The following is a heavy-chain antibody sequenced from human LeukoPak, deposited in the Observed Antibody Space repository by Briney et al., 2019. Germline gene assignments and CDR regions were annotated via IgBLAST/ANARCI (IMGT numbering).Heavy chain of an antibody. CDR2: ISYDGSNK. CDR3: ARENRGYDYVWGSYRYTGFFDY. D-gene: IGHD3-16*02. CDR1: GFTFSSYA. V-gene: IGHV3-30-3*01. J-gene: IGHJ4*02. Sequence: GGSLRLSCAASGFTFSSYAMHWVRQAPGKGLEWVAVISYDGSNKYYADSVKGRFTISRDNSKNTLCLQMNSLRAEDTAVYYCARENRGYDYVWGSYRYTGFFDYWGQGTLVTVSS.